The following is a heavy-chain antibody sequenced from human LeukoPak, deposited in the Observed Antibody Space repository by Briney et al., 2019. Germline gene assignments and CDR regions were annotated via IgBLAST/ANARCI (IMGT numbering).Heavy chain of an antibody. V-gene: IGHV3-30-3*01. Sequence: GRPLRLSCAASGFTFSSYAMHWVRQAPGKGLEWVAVISYDGSNKYYADSVKGRFTISRDNSKNTLYLQMNSLRAEDTAVYYCARGRGYDFWTYFDYWGQGTLVTVSS. D-gene: IGHD3-3*01. CDR3: ARGRGYDFWTYFDY. CDR1: GFTFSSYA. CDR2: ISYDGSNK. J-gene: IGHJ4*02.